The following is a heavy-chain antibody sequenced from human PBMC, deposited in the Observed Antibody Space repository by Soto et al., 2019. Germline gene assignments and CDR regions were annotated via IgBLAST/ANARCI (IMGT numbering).Heavy chain of an antibody. CDR3: ARDGRDGYNPFDY. CDR2: IYYSGST. CDR1: GGSVSSGSYY. J-gene: IGHJ4*02. Sequence: KTSETLSLTCTVSGGSVSSGSYYWSWIRQPPGKGLEWIGYIYYSGSTNYNPSLKSRVTISVDTSKNQFSLKLSSVTAADTAVYYCARDGRDGYNPFDYWGQGTLVTVSS. D-gene: IGHD5-12*01. V-gene: IGHV4-61*01.